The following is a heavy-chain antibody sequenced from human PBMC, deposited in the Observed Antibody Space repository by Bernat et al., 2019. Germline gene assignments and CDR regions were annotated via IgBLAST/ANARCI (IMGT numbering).Heavy chain of an antibody. CDR1: GFTFSSYE. Sequence: EVQLVESGGGLVQPGGSLRLSCAASGFTFSSYEMNWVRQAPGKGLEWVSYISSSGSTIYYADSVKGRFTISSDNAKNSLYLQMNSLRAEDTAVYYCARSQDPRLGSQIDYWGQGTLVTVSS. CDR3: ARSQDPRLGSQIDY. V-gene: IGHV3-48*03. CDR2: ISSSGSTI. D-gene: IGHD6-13*01. J-gene: IGHJ4*02.